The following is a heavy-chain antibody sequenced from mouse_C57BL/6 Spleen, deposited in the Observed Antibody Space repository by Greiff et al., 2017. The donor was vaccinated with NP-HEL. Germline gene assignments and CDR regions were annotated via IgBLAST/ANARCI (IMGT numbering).Heavy chain of an antibody. V-gene: IGHV5-17*01. Sequence: EVKLVESGGGLVKPGGSLKLSCAASGFTFSDYGMHWVRQAPEKGLEWVAYISSGSSTIYYADTVKGRFTISRDNAKNTLFLQMTSLRSEGTAMYYCARGGYGNPDYWGQGTTLTVSS. CDR3: ARGGYGNPDY. CDR2: ISSGSSTI. D-gene: IGHD2-1*01. J-gene: IGHJ2*01. CDR1: GFTFSDYG.